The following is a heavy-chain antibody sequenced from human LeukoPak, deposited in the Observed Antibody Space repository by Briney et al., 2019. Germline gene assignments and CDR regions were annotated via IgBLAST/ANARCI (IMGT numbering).Heavy chain of an antibody. Sequence: ASVKVSCKASGYTFTGYYMHWVRQAPGQGLEWMGWINPNSGGTNYAQKFQGRVTMTRDTSISTTYMELSRLRSDDTAVYYCARSVDTAMVTWYYYMDVWGKGTTVAVSS. CDR3: ARSVDTAMVTWYYYMDV. D-gene: IGHD5-18*01. V-gene: IGHV1-2*02. CDR1: GYTFTGYY. J-gene: IGHJ6*03. CDR2: INPNSGGT.